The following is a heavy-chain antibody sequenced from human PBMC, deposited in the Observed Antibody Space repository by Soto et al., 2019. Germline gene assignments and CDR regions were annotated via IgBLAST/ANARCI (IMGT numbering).Heavy chain of an antibody. V-gene: IGHV1-18*01. CDR2: ISAHNGNT. D-gene: IGHD1-1*01. Sequence: QVHLVQSGAEVKKPGASVKVSCKGSGYAFTTYGITWVRQAPGQGLEWMGWISAHNGNTNYAQKLPGTVTVTRDTSTSTPYMELSSLRSDDTAVYYCARGRYGDYWRQGALFTVSS. CDR1: GYAFTTYG. J-gene: IGHJ4*02. CDR3: ARGRYGDY.